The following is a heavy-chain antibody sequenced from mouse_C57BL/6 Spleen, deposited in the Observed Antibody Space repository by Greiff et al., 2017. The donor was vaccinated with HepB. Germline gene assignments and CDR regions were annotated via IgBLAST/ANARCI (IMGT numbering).Heavy chain of an antibody. J-gene: IGHJ2*01. D-gene: IGHD1-1*01. CDR2: IHPNSGST. CDR1: GYTFTSYW. V-gene: IGHV1-64*01. CDR3: ARGSVYYGSSYYYFDY. Sequence: QVQLQQPGAELVKPGASVKLSCKASGYTFTSYWMHWVKQRPGQGLEWIGMIHPNSGSTNYNEKFKSKATLTVDKSSSTAYMQLSSRTSEDSAVYYCARGSVYYGSSYYYFDYWGQGTTLTVSS.